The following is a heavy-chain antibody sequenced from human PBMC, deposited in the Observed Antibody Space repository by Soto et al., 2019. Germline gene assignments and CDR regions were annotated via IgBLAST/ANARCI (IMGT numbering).Heavy chain of an antibody. CDR2: INAGNGNT. CDR1: GYTFTSYA. V-gene: IGHV1-3*01. D-gene: IGHD6-13*01. J-gene: IGHJ5*02. CDR3: ARDPRWKSSSWWVRWFDP. Sequence: GASVKVSCKASGYTFTSYAMHWVRQAPGQRLEWMGWINAGNGNTKYSQKFQGRVTITRDTSASTAYMELSSLRSEDTAVYYCARDPRWKSSSWWVRWFDPWGQGTLVTVSS.